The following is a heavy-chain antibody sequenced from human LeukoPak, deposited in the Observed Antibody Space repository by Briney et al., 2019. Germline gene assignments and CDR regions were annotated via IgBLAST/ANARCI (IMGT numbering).Heavy chain of an antibody. CDR1: GGTFSSYA. J-gene: IGHJ5*02. D-gene: IGHD3-22*01. CDR2: IIPIFGIA. V-gene: IGHV1-69*04. Sequence: GASVKVSCKASGGTFSSYAISWVRQAPGQGLEWMGRIIPIFGIANHAQKFQGRVTITADKSTSTAYMELSSLRSEDTAVYYCARVGVYYDSSGYQRWFDPWGQGTLVTVSS. CDR3: ARVGVYYDSSGYQRWFDP.